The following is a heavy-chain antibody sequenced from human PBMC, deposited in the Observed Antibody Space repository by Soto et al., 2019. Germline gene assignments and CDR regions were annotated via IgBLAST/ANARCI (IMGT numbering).Heavy chain of an antibody. CDR1: GHSFTSYW. D-gene: IGHD5-12*01. J-gene: IGHJ6*03. Sequence: PGESLKISCKGSGHSFTSYWIGWVRQMPGKGLEWMGIIYPGDSDTRYSPSFQGQVTISADKSISTAYLQWSSLKALDTAMYYCARHAYSGYDYYYYYMDVWGKGTTVTVSS. V-gene: IGHV5-51*01. CDR3: ARHAYSGYDYYYYYMDV. CDR2: IYPGDSDT.